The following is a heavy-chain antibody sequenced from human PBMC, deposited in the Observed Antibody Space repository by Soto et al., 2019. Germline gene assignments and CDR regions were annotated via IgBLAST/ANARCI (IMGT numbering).Heavy chain of an antibody. CDR1: GYTFTSYG. Sequence: GASVKVSCKASGYTFTSYGISWVRQAPGQGLEWMGWISAYNGNTNYAQKLQGRVTMTTDTSTSTAYMELRSLRSDDAAVYYCARGGYYDSSGYYYGPAGFDPWGREPSSPSPQ. D-gene: IGHD3-22*01. J-gene: IGHJ5*02. V-gene: IGHV1-18*04. CDR3: ARGGYYDSSGYYYGPAGFDP. CDR2: ISAYNGNT.